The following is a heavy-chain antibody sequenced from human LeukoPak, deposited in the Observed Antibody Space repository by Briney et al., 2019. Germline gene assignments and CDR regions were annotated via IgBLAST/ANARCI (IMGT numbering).Heavy chain of an antibody. V-gene: IGHV4-59*11. CDR2: TSHIGRT. CDR3: ARDLVTVTKGFDI. Sequence: KSSETLSFTCAVSGDSFSSHYWTWIRQSPGTGLEWIGYTSHIGRTNYNPSLKSRVTISIDTSKNQFSLKLRSVTAADTAVYHCARDLVTVTKGFDIWGQGTMVSVSS. CDR1: GDSFSSHY. D-gene: IGHD4-17*01. J-gene: IGHJ3*02.